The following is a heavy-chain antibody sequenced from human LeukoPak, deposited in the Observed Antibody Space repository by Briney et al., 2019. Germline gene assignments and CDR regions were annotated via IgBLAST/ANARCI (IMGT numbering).Heavy chain of an antibody. D-gene: IGHD1-14*01. Sequence: SETLSLTCTVSGGSISSYYWSWIRQPPGKGLEWIGYISHIGSTNYNPSLKSRVTISVDTSKNQFSLKLTSVTAADTAVYYCARDRISINALDVWGQGTMVTVSS. V-gene: IGHV4-59*01. J-gene: IGHJ3*01. CDR1: GGSISSYY. CDR2: ISHIGST. CDR3: ARDRISINALDV.